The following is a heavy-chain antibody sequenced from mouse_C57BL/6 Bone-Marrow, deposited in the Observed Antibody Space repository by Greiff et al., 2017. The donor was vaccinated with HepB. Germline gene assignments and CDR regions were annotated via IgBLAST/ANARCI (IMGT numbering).Heavy chain of an antibody. D-gene: IGHD4-1*01. CDR2: IYPGSGNT. CDR1: GYTFTDYY. Sequence: QVQLQQSGAELVRPGASVKLSCKASGYTFTDYYINWVKQRPGQGLEWIARIYPGSGNTYYNEKFKGKATLTAEKSSSTAYMQLSSLTSEDSAVYFCARERLGRYYFDYWGQGTTLTVSS. CDR3: ARERLGRYYFDY. V-gene: IGHV1-76*01. J-gene: IGHJ2*01.